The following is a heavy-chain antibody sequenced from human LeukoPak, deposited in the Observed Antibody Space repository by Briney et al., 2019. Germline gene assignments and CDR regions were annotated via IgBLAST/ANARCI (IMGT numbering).Heavy chain of an antibody. J-gene: IGHJ6*02. V-gene: IGHV1-46*01. CDR3: ARGKSSVWPVGLCMDV. D-gene: IGHD6-19*01. CDR2: INPSAGTT. Sequence: GASVKVSCKASGYSFTNYYMHWVRQAPGQGLEWMGLINPSAGTTTCAQKFQGRVTVTRDTSTSTVYMDPSSLKSEDTAVYYCARGKSSVWPVGLCMDVWGQGTTVTVSS. CDR1: GYSFTNYY.